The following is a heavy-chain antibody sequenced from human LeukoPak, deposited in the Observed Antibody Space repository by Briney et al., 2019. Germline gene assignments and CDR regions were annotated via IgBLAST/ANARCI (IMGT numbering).Heavy chain of an antibody. J-gene: IGHJ4*02. CDR3: ARSPPIAVAGLFYSPLTRYFDS. CDR1: GGSFSGCY. Sequence: SETLSLTCAVYGGSFSGCYWSWIRQPPGKGLEWIGEINHSGSTNYNPSLKSRITISVDTSKNQFSLKLSSVTAADTAVYYCARSPPIAVAGLFYSPLTRYFDSWGQGTLVTVSS. D-gene: IGHD6-19*01. CDR2: INHSGST. V-gene: IGHV4-34*01.